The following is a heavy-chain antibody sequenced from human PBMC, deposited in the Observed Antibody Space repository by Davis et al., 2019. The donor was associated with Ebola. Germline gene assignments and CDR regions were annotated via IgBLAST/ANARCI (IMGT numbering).Heavy chain of an antibody. Sequence: SETLSLTCTVSGGSISSSSYYWGWIRQPPGKGLEWIGSIYYSGSTYYNPSLKSRVTISVDTSKNQFSLKLSSVTAADTAVYYCARGRIAVAGGFYYYYGMDVWGQGTTVTVSS. CDR2: IYYSGST. CDR3: ARGRIAVAGGFYYYYGMDV. CDR1: GGSISSSSYY. D-gene: IGHD6-19*01. J-gene: IGHJ6*02. V-gene: IGHV4-39*07.